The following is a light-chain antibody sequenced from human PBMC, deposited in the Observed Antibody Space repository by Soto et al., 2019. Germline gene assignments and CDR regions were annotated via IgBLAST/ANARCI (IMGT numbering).Light chain of an antibody. Sequence: DIQMTQSPSTLSASVGDRVTITCRASQSISSWLAWYQQKPGKAPKLLIYDASSVESGVPSRFIGSGSGTEFTLTISSLQPDDFATYYCQQYNSYLFTFGPGTKVDIK. CDR1: QSISSW. V-gene: IGKV1-5*01. J-gene: IGKJ3*01. CDR2: DAS. CDR3: QQYNSYLFT.